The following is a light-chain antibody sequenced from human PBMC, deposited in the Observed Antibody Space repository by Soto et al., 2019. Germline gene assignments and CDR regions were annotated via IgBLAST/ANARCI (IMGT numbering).Light chain of an antibody. V-gene: IGKV4-1*01. CDR3: QQYYSSGYT. CDR1: QSVLYSSNNKNY. CDR2: WAS. J-gene: IGKJ2*01. Sequence: DIVMTQSPDSLAVSPGERATIICKSSQSVLYSSNNKNYLTWYQQKPGQPPKLLIYWASTRESGVPDRFSGSGSGTDFTLTISSLQAEDVAVYYCQQYYSSGYTFGQGTRLEIK.